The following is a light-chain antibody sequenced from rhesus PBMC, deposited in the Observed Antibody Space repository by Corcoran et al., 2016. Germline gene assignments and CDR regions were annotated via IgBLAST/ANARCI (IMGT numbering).Light chain of an antibody. CDR3: PQGYSTPLT. V-gene: IGKV1-33*02. J-gene: IGKJ4*01. CDR2: AAS. CDR1: QGISNA. Sequence: DIQLSQSPSSLSASVGDKVTITCRASQGISNALAWYQQKPGKAPQLLFYAASNLESGVPSRFSGSRSWTGFTLTIGNLQPGDFATYYCPQGYSTPLTFGGGTKVGLK.